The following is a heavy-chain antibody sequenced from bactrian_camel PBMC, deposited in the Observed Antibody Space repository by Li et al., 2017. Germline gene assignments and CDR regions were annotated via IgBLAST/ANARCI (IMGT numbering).Heavy chain of an antibody. CDR2: IDSDGDT. V-gene: IGHV3S53*01. J-gene: IGHJ4*01. CDR1: GYSYNNYC. CDR3: AADWAPGENWVKAALSNPNIFNY. D-gene: IGHD3*01. Sequence: HVQLVESGGGSVQPGGSLRLSRAVSGYSYNNYCGGWFRQAPGKEREAVADIDSDGDTTYADSVKGRFTISQDIAKNTVYLQMDSLKPEDTGMYFCAADWAPGENWVKAALSNPNIFNYWGQGTQVTVS.